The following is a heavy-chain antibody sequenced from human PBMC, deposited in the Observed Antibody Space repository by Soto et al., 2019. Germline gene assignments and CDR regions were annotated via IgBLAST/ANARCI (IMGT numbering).Heavy chain of an antibody. CDR3: AKALGELSPESYDY. CDR1: GFSFSSFG. CDR2: NSYDGSNK. D-gene: IGHD3-16*02. V-gene: IGHV3-30*18. J-gene: IGHJ4*02. Sequence: GSLRLSCAASGFSFSSFGMHWVRQAPGKGLEWVAFNSYDGSNKYYADSVKGRFTISRDSSEKTLYLQMNSLRPEDTAVYYCAKALGELSPESYDYWGQGTLVTVSS.